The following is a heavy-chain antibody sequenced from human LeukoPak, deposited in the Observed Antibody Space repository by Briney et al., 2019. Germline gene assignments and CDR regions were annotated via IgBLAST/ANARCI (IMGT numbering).Heavy chain of an antibody. D-gene: IGHD3-22*01. Sequence: GGSLRLSCAASGFTFSSHWMSWVRQAPGKGLEWVASIRPDGSEEYYMDSVKGRFTISRDNAKNSLYLQMNSLRAEDTAVYYCASHYYDSSGYYYGVDYWGQGTLVTVSS. CDR1: GFTFSSHW. CDR3: ASHYYDSSGYYYGVDY. V-gene: IGHV3-7*01. CDR2: IRPDGSEE. J-gene: IGHJ4*02.